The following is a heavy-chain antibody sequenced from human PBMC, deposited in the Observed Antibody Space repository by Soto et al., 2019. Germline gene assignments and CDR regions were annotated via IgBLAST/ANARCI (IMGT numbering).Heavy chain of an antibody. Sequence: GSLRLSCAASGFTFSSYWMSWVRQAPGKGLEWVAKIKQDGSEKYYVDSVKGRFTISRDNAKNSLYLQMNSLRAEDTAVYYCARARAGYSSSWLDYWGQGTLVTVSS. CDR1: GFTFSSYW. J-gene: IGHJ4*02. CDR3: ARARAGYSSSWLDY. CDR2: IKQDGSEK. D-gene: IGHD6-13*01. V-gene: IGHV3-7*01.